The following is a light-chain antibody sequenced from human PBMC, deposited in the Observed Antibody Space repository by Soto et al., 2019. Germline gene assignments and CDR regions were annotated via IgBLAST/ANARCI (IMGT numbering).Light chain of an antibody. Sequence: EIVMTQSPATLSVSPGERATLSCSASQGIRNFLACSQQKPGQAPRLLISGASTSATGIPARFSGSGSGTDFTLTIRSLQSEVFAVYYCQQSAIWPWTFGQGTKVEI. CDR3: QQSAIWPWT. CDR2: GAS. J-gene: IGKJ1*01. CDR1: QGIRNF. V-gene: IGKV3-15*01.